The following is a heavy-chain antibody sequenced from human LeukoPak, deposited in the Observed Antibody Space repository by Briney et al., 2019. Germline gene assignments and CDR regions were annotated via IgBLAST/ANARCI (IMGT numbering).Heavy chain of an antibody. Sequence: ASVTVSCKASGYTFTIYYMHWVRQAPGQGFEWMGIINPSGGSTSYAQKFQGRVTMTRDTSTSTVYMELSSLRSDDTAVYYCARGSGSGGRDWFDPWGQGTLVTVSS. J-gene: IGHJ5*02. CDR2: INPSGGST. V-gene: IGHV1-46*01. D-gene: IGHD5-12*01. CDR3: ARGSGSGGRDWFDP. CDR1: GYTFTIYY.